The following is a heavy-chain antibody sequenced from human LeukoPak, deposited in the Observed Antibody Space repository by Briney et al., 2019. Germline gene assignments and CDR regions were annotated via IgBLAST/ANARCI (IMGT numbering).Heavy chain of an antibody. CDR2: IIPIFGTA. J-gene: IGHJ6*04. V-gene: IGHV1-69*01. Sequence: SVKVSCKASGGTCSSYAISWVRQAPGQRLELMGGIIPIFGTANYAQKFQGIVTITADESTSTAYMELSSLRSEDTAVYYCARDAVPDRPFSGMDVWGKGTTVTVSS. CDR1: GGTCSSYA. CDR3: ARDAVPDRPFSGMDV. D-gene: IGHD2-2*01.